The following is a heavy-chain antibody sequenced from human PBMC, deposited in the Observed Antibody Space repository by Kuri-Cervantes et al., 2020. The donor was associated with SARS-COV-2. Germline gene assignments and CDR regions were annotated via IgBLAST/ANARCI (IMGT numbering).Heavy chain of an antibody. CDR2: INPSGGST. CDR1: GYTFTSYY. Sequence: ASVKVSCKASGYTFTSYYMHWVRQAPGQGLEWMGIINPSGGSTSYAQKSQGRVTMTRDTSTSTVYTELSSLRSEDTAVYYCARDFQLAPDITIFGVVIAAAFDIWGQGTMVTVSS. J-gene: IGHJ3*02. D-gene: IGHD3-3*01. CDR3: ARDFQLAPDITIFGVVIAAAFDI. V-gene: IGHV1-46*03.